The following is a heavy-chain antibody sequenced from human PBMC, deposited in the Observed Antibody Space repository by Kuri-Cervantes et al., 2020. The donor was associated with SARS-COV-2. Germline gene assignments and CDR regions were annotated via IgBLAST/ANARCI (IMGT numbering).Heavy chain of an antibody. D-gene: IGHD1-1*01. J-gene: IGHJ4*02. CDR3: VRERDHWNFDY. V-gene: IGHV3-74*01. CDR1: GFTFRTST. Sequence: GAALKICCAASGFTFRTSTMHWVRQAPGKGLRWVSRINPDGSYTNNADSVKGRFTLSRDNAKNMLFLQMNRLRAEDTAVYCCVRERDHWNFDYWGQGTLVTVSS. CDR2: INPDGSYT.